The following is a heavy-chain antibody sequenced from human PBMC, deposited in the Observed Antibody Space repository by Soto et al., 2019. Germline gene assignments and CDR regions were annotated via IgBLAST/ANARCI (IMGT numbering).Heavy chain of an antibody. D-gene: IGHD3-22*01. Sequence: ETLSLTCTVSSGSISSSSYYWGWIRQPPGKGLEWIGSIHYTGNTYYNPSLKSRLTISVGTSNNQFSLKLSSVTAADTAVYYCARRWYYYDSSGYYHDAFDIWGQGTMVTVSS. CDR2: IHYTGNT. CDR1: SGSISSSSYY. V-gene: IGHV4-39*01. J-gene: IGHJ3*02. CDR3: ARRWYYYDSSGYYHDAFDI.